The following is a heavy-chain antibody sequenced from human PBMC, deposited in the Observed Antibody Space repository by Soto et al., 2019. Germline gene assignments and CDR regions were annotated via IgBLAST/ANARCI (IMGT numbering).Heavy chain of an antibody. CDR2: SSNSGTFA. CDR3: ARSGDNYNLLDY. D-gene: IGHD1-1*01. Sequence: GGSLRLSCAASGFTFSDYYMSWIRQAPGKGLEWISYSSNSGTFARYADSVKGRFSISRDNAKNSLYLQIDSLRGEDTAIYYCARSGDNYNLLDYWGQGTPVTVS. CDR1: GFTFSDYY. V-gene: IGHV3-11*06. J-gene: IGHJ4*02.